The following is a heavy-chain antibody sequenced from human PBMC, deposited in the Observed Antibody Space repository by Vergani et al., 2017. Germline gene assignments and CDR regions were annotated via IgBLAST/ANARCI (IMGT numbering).Heavy chain of an antibody. J-gene: IGHJ6*03. Sequence: QVQLQQWGGGLLKPSETLSLTCVVNGGSFTSYNWTWIRPSPGEGLEWVGDIDHTGRPAYNPSLKSRLTMSVDKSRNQFSLTLNSVTATDTAIYFCARVNTETNGHLYYYYYMDVWGQGTAVTVS. D-gene: IGHD4-11*01. CDR2: IDHTGRP. CDR3: ARVNTETNGHLYYYYYMDV. CDR1: GGSFTSYN. V-gene: IGHV4-34*01.